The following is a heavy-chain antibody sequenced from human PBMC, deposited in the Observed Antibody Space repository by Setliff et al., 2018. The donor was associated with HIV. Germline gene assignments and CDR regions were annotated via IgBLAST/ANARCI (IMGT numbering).Heavy chain of an antibody. Sequence: SETLSLTCTVSGGSISSYYWSWIRQPPGKGLEWIGYIYSTGSTKYSPSLKSRVTMSLATSKTQYSLKLNSVTAADTAVYYCARLEYYSGGNGYLQFYFDYWGQGTLVTVSS. J-gene: IGHJ4*02. D-gene: IGHD3-22*01. V-gene: IGHV4-4*09. CDR2: IYSTGST. CDR3: ARLEYYSGGNGYLQFYFDY. CDR1: GGSISSYY.